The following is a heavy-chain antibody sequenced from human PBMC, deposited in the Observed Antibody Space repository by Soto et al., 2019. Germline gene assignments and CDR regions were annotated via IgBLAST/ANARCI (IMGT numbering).Heavy chain of an antibody. Sequence: ASVKVSCKASGYTFTSYGISWVRQAPGQGLEWMGWISAYNGNTNYAQKLQGRFTMTTDTSTSTAYMELRSLRSDDTAVYYCARVVPYCSGGSCPNYYMDVWGKGTTVTVSS. CDR3: ARVVPYCSGGSCPNYYMDV. V-gene: IGHV1-18*01. CDR1: GYTFTSYG. J-gene: IGHJ6*03. CDR2: ISAYNGNT. D-gene: IGHD2-15*01.